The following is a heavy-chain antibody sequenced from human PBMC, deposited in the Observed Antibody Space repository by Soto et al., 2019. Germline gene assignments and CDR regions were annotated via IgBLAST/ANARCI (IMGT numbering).Heavy chain of an antibody. CDR1: GGSISSGGYY. CDR3: ARESWFGGTRHNWFDP. D-gene: IGHD3-10*01. Sequence: PSETLSLTCTVSGGSISSGGYYWSWIRQHPGKGLEWIGYIYYSGSTYYNPSLKSRVTISVDTSKNQFSLKLSSVTAADTAVYYCARESWFGGTRHNWFDPWGQGTLVTSPQ. CDR2: IYYSGST. V-gene: IGHV4-31*03. J-gene: IGHJ5*02.